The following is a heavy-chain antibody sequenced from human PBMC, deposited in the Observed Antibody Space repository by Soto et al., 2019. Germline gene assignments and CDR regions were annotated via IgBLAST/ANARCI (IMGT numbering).Heavy chain of an antibody. J-gene: IGHJ4*02. CDR3: ARGDYDSSGPPTDY. Sequence: ASVKVSCKASGGTFSSYAISWVRQAPGQGLEWMGGIIPIFGTANYAQKFQGRVTITADKSTSTAYMELSSLRSEDTAVYYCARGDYDSSGPPTDYWGQGTLVTVSS. CDR2: IIPIFGTA. D-gene: IGHD3-22*01. CDR1: GGTFSSYA. V-gene: IGHV1-69*06.